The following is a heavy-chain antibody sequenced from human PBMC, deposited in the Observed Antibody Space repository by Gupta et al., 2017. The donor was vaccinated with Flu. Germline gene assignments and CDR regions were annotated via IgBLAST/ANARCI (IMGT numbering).Heavy chain of an antibody. CDR1: GVTFSSCG. J-gene: IGHJ3*02. CDR2: IWYDGSNK. Sequence: QVQLVESGGGVVQPGRSLRLSCAASGVTFSSCGMHWVRTAPGKGLEWVAVIWYDGSNKYYADSVKGRFTISRDNSKNTLYLQMNSLRAEDTAVYYCARGDYSKDAFDIWGQGTMVTVSS. CDR3: ARGDYSKDAFDI. D-gene: IGHD4-11*01. V-gene: IGHV3-33*01.